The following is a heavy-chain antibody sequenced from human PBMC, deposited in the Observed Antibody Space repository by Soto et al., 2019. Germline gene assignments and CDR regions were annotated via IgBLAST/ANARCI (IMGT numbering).Heavy chain of an antibody. J-gene: IGHJ6*02. CDR3: ARRGLGIPVLSYYYGMDV. Sequence: QVQLVQSGAEVKKPGASVKVSCKASGYTFTSYGISWVRQAPGQGLEWMGWISAYNGNTNYAQKLQGRVTMTTDTSTITAYMELRSLRSDDTAVYYCARRGLGIPVLSYYYGMDVWGQGTTVTVSS. V-gene: IGHV1-18*04. D-gene: IGHD3-16*01. CDR2: ISAYNGNT. CDR1: GYTFTSYG.